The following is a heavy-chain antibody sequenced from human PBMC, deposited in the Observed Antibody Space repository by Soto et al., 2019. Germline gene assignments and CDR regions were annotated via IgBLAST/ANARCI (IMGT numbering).Heavy chain of an antibody. CDR2: ISTSKGDT. J-gene: IGHJ4*02. CDR1: GYTFTSYG. Sequence: QVQMVQSGPEVKKPGASVKVSCKNSGYTFTSYGVAWVRQAPGQGLEWMGWISTSKGDTTYAQKFQGRVTMTTDTSASSAYMELRSLISDATAVYYYATRSSAFDFWGQGALVTVSS. V-gene: IGHV1-18*01. CDR3: ATRSSAFDF.